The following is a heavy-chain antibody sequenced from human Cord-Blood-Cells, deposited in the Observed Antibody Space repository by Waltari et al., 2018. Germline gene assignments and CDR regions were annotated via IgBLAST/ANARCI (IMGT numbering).Heavy chain of an antibody. CDR2: IYYSGST. J-gene: IGHJ6*02. V-gene: IGHV4-30-4*01. CDR1: GGSISSGDYY. D-gene: IGHD4-17*01. CDR3: ARGGESTVTAGYYGMDV. Sequence: QVQLQESGPGLVKPSQTLSLTCTVSGGSISSGDYYWSWIRQPPGKGLEWIGYIYYSGSTYYNPSLKSRVTISVDTSKNQFSLKLSSVTAADTAVYYCARGGESTVTAGYYGMDVWGQGTTVTVSS.